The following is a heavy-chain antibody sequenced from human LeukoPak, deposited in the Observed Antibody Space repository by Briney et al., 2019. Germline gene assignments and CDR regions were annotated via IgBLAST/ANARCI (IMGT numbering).Heavy chain of an antibody. CDR3: ARVEVLARGYFDY. CDR2: ISSSSSYT. CDR1: GFTFSSYE. Sequence: GGSLRLSCAASGFTFSSYEMNWVRQAPGKGLEWVSYISSSSSYTNYADSVKGRFTISRDNAKNSLYLQMNSLRAEDTAVYYCARVEVLARGYFDYWGQGTLVTVSS. D-gene: IGHD3-3*02. J-gene: IGHJ4*02. V-gene: IGHV3-21*05.